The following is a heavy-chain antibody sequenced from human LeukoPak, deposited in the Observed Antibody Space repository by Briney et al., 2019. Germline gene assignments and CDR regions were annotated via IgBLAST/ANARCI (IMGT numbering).Heavy chain of an antibody. V-gene: IGHV3-11*05. J-gene: IGHJ3*02. CDR1: GFTFSDYY. Sequence: TGGSLRLSCAASGFTFSDYYMSWIRQAPGKGLEWVSYISSSGSYTNYADSVKGRFTISRDNAKNSLYLQMNSLRAEDTAVYYCARDPSSDAFDIWGQGTMVTVSS. CDR2: ISSSGSYT. CDR3: ARDPSSDAFDI.